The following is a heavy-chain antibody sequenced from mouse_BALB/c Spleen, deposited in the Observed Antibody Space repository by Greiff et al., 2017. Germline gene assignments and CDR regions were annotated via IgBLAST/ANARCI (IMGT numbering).Heavy chain of an antibody. D-gene: IGHD3-2*01. V-gene: IGHV3-2*02. Sequence: LQESGPGLVKPSQSLSLTCTVTGYSITSDYAWNWIRQFPGNKLEWMGYISYSGSTSYNPSLKSRISITRDTSKNQFFLQLNSVTTEDTATYYCARGGDRGAMDYWGQGTSVTVSS. CDR2: ISYSGST. CDR3: ARGGDRGAMDY. CDR1: GYSITSDYA. J-gene: IGHJ4*01.